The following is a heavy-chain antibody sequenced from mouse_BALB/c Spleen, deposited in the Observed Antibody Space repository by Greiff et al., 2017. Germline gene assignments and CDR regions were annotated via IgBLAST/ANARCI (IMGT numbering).Heavy chain of an antibody. Sequence: EVNVVESGGGLVKPGGSLKLSCAASGFTFSSYTMSWVRQTPEKRLEWVATISSGGSYTYYPDSVKGRFTISRDNAKNTLYLQMSSLKSEDTAMYYCTRDQYGNSWYFDVWGAGTTVTVSS. V-gene: IGHV5-6-4*01. CDR3: TRDQYGNSWYFDV. CDR2: ISSGGSYT. D-gene: IGHD2-10*02. J-gene: IGHJ1*01. CDR1: GFTFSSYT.